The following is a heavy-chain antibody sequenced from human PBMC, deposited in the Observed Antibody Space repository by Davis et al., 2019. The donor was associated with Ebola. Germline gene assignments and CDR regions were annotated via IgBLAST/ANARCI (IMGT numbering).Heavy chain of an antibody. CDR3: AGVRAVAGMTPWFDP. CDR2: ISAYNGNT. CDR1: GGTFSSYA. V-gene: IGHV1-18*01. D-gene: IGHD6-19*01. J-gene: IGHJ5*02. Sequence: AASVKVSCKASGGTFSSYAISWVRQAPGQGLEWMGWISAYNGNTNYAQKFQGRVTITADKSTSTAYMELRSLRSDDTAVYYCAGVRAVAGMTPWFDPWGQGTLVTVSS.